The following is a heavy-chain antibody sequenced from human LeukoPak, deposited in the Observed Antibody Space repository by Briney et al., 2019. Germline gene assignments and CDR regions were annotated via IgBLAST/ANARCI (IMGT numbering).Heavy chain of an antibody. J-gene: IGHJ5*02. CDR2: IYYSGST. Sequence: PSETLSLTCTVSSGSIRTSYCSWIRQPPGKGLEWIGYIYYSGSTYYNPSLKSRVTISVDTSKNQFSLKLSSVTAADTAVYYCARSGNWFDPWGQGTLVTVSS. V-gene: IGHV4-59*08. CDR3: ARSGNWFDP. D-gene: IGHD3-10*01. CDR1: SGSIRTSY.